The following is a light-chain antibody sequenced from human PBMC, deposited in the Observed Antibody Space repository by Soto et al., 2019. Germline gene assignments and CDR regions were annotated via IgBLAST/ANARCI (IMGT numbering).Light chain of an antibody. Sequence: IVMTQSPGTLSVSPGERATLSCRASQSDYINLAWYQQKPGQAPRLLIYGASTRATGIPARFSGSGSGTEFTLSINSLQSEDFAVYYCQQFNNWPPYTFGQGTKLEIK. CDR3: QQFNNWPPYT. CDR1: QSDYIN. CDR2: GAS. J-gene: IGKJ2*01. V-gene: IGKV3-15*01.